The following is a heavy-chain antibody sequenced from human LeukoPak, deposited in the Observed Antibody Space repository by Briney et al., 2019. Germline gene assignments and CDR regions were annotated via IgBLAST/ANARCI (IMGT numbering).Heavy chain of an antibody. Sequence: GASVKVSCKASGYTFTGYYMHWVRQAPGQGLEWMGWINPKSGGTNCAQKFQGRVTMTRDTPISTGYMELSRLRSDDTAVYYCARGLGTTETPEPFFQHWGQGTLVTVSS. CDR3: ARGLGTTETPEPFFQH. CDR2: INPKSGGT. D-gene: IGHD3-16*01. J-gene: IGHJ1*01. V-gene: IGHV1-2*02. CDR1: GYTFTGYY.